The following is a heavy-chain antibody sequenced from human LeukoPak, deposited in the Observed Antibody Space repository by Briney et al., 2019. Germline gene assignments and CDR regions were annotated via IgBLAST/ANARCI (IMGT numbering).Heavy chain of an antibody. CDR2: ISSSGSTI. Sequence: GGSLRLSCAASGFTFSSYEMNWVRQAPGKGLEWVSYISSSGSTIYYADSVKGRFTISRDNAKNSLYLQMNSLRAEDTAVYYCAREGYDSSGYYSYGFDYWGQGTLVTVSS. CDR1: GFTFSSYE. D-gene: IGHD3-22*01. J-gene: IGHJ4*02. V-gene: IGHV3-48*03. CDR3: AREGYDSSGYYSYGFDY.